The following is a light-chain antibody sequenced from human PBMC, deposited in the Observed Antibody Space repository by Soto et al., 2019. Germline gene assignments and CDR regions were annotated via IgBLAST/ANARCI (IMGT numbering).Light chain of an antibody. CDR1: QSVTSN. CDR3: QQYNDWPLT. V-gene: IGKV3-15*01. CDR2: DAS. Sequence: ETVMTQSLVTLSVSPGERATLSCRASQSVTSNLAWYQQQPGQAPRLLIYDASTRATGVPARFSGSGSGTEFTLSISSLQSEDSAVYYCQQYNDWPLTFGQGTKVEI. J-gene: IGKJ1*01.